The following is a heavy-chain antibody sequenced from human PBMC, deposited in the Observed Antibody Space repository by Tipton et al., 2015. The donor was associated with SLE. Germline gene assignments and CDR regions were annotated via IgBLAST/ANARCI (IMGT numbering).Heavy chain of an antibody. CDR2: ISSSSSTI. CDR3: ARIYRSSSGYGMDV. J-gene: IGHJ6*02. V-gene: IGHV3-48*01. D-gene: IGHD6-6*01. Sequence: GSLRLSCAVSGFSVGNTYMTWVRQAPGKGLEWVSYISSSSSTIYYADSVKGRFTISRDNAKNSLYLQMNSLRAEDTAVYYCARIYRSSSGYGMDVWGQGTTVTVSS. CDR1: GFSVGNTY.